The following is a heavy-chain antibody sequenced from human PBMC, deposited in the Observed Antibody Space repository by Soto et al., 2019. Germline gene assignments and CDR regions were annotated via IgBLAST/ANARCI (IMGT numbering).Heavy chain of an antibody. V-gene: IGHV3-33*01. CDR2: IWYDGSNK. J-gene: IGHJ4*02. CDR3: ARDLEDIVLVPAAMWPVDY. Sequence: GGSLRLSCAASGFTFSSYGMHWVRQAPDKGLEWVAVIWYDGSNKYYADSVKGRFTISRDNSKNTLYLQMNSLRAEDTAVYYCARDLEDIVLVPAAMWPVDYWGQGTLVTVSS. CDR1: GFTFSSYG. D-gene: IGHD2-2*01.